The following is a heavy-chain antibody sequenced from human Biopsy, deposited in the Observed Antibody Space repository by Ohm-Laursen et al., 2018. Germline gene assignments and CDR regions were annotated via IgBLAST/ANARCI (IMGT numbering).Heavy chain of an antibody. V-gene: IGHV3-21*01. D-gene: IGHD3-16*01. CDR3: WRGGSRRAGEGGMDV. CDR2: MNETSSDI. J-gene: IGHJ6*02. CDR1: GFSVSSYG. Sequence: SLRLSCAASGFSVSSYGMNWVRQAPGKGLEWVSYMNETSSDIYDADSVRGRFTVTRDIAKNSLYLQLNSLRVEDTAVYYCWRGGSRRAGEGGMDVWGQGTPVTVSS.